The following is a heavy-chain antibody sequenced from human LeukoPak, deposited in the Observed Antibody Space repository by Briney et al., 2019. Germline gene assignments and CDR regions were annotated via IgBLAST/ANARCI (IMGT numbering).Heavy chain of an antibody. CDR1: GGTFSSYA. CDR2: IIPILGIA. CDR3: ANMLEGYYFDY. V-gene: IGHV1-69*04. D-gene: IGHD2-8*01. J-gene: IGHJ4*02. Sequence: ASVKVSCKASGGTFSSYAISWVRQAPGQGLEWMGRIIPILGIANYAQKFQGRVTITADKSTSTAYMELSSLRSEDTAVYYCANMLEGYYFDYWGQGTLVTVSS.